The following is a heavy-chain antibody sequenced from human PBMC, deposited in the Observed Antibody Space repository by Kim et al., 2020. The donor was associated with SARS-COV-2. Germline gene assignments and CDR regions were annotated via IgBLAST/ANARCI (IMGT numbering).Heavy chain of an antibody. Sequence: SETLSLTCAVYGGSFSGYYWSWIRQPPGKGLEWIGEINHSGSTHYNPSLKSRVTISVDTSKNQFSLKLSSVTAADTAVYYCARGNYYDSSGYHDAFDIWGQGTMVTVSS. CDR2: INHSGST. CDR1: GGSFSGYY. V-gene: IGHV4-34*01. D-gene: IGHD3-22*01. CDR3: ARGNYYDSSGYHDAFDI. J-gene: IGHJ3*02.